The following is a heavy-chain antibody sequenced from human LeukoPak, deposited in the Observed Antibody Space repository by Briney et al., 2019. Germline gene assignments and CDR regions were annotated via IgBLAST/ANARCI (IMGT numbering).Heavy chain of an antibody. CDR2: INPSGGST. CDR1: GYTFTSYY. V-gene: IGHV1-46*01. Sequence: ASVKVSCEASGYTFTSYYMHWVRQAPGQGLEWMGIINPSGGSTSYAQKFQGRVTMTRDTSTSTVYMELSSLRSEDTAVYYCARELYCSSTSCYTVFDYWGQGTLVTVSS. CDR3: ARELYCSSTSCYTVFDY. J-gene: IGHJ4*02. D-gene: IGHD2-2*02.